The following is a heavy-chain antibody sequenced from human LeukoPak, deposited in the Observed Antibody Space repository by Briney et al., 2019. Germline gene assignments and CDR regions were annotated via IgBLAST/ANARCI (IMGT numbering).Heavy chain of an antibody. V-gene: IGHV1-18*01. CDR2: ISAYNGNT. Sequence: ASVKVSCKASGYTLTSYGISWVRQAPGQGLEWMGWISAYNGNTNYAQKLQGRVTMTTDTSTSTAYMELRSLRSDDTAVYYCATRRGYSGYGDDAFDIWGQGTMVTVSS. J-gene: IGHJ3*02. CDR1: GYTLTSYG. D-gene: IGHD5-12*01. CDR3: ATRRGYSGYGDDAFDI.